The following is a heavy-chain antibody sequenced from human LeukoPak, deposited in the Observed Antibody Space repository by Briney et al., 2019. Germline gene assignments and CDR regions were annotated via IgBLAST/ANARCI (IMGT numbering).Heavy chain of an antibody. D-gene: IGHD2-2*01. CDR2: INHSGST. J-gene: IGHJ6*02. CDR1: GGSFSGYY. Sequence: SETLSRTCAVYGGSFSGYYWSWIRQPPGKGLEWIGEINHSGSTNYNPSLKSRVTISVDTSKNQFSLKLSSVTAADTAVYYCARGRDTVVVPAAISTYQSGMDVWGQGTTVTASS. CDR3: ARGRDTVVVPAAISTYQSGMDV. V-gene: IGHV4-34*01.